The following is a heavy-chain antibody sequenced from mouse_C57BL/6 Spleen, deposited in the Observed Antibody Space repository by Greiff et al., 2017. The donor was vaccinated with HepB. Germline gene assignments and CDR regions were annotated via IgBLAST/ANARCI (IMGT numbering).Heavy chain of an antibody. CDR2: IYPSDSET. CDR1: GYTFTSYW. J-gene: IGHJ4*01. D-gene: IGHD1-1*01. Sequence: VQLQQPGAELVRPGSSVKLSCKASGYTFTSYWMDWVKQRPGQGLEWIGNIYPSDSETHYNQKFKDKATLTVDKSSSTAYMQLSSLTSEDSAVYYCARYHYGSSPYYAMDYWGQGTSVTVSS. CDR3: ARYHYGSSPYYAMDY. V-gene: IGHV1-61*01.